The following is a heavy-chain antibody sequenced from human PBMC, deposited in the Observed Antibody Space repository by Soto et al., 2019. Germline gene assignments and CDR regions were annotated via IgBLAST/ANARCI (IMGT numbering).Heavy chain of an antibody. V-gene: IGHV4-34*01. CDR3: ARRGYDSRGAFDI. J-gene: IGHJ3*02. Sequence: QVQLQQWGAGLLKPSETLSLTCAVYGGSFSGYYWSWIRQPPGKGLEWIGEINHSGSTNYNPSLKSRVTISVDTSKNQFSQKLSAVTAAGTAVYYCARRGYDSRGAFDIWGQGTMVTVSS. CDR1: GGSFSGYY. D-gene: IGHD3-22*01. CDR2: INHSGST.